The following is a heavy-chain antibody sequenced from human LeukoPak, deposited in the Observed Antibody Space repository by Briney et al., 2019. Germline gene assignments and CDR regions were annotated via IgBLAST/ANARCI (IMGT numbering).Heavy chain of an antibody. V-gene: IGHV3-48*01. CDR3: ATDYYDSSGYYTGSY. D-gene: IGHD3-22*01. CDR1: GFTFSIYA. J-gene: IGHJ4*02. CDR2: ISRSSTTI. Sequence: GGSLRLSCAASGFTFSIYAMSWVRQAPGKGLEWVSYISRSSTTIYYADSVKGRFTISRDNAKNSLYLQMNSLRAEDTAVYHCATDYYDSSGYYTGSYWGQGTLVTVSS.